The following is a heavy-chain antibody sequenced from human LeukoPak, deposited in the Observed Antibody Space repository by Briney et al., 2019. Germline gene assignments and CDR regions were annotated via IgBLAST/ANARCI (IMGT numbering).Heavy chain of an antibody. V-gene: IGHV4-4*02. J-gene: IGHJ5*02. CDR3: ARAYSSSWYFNWFDP. CDR1: GGSISSSNW. D-gene: IGHD6-13*01. CDR2: IYHSGST. Sequence: KPSETLSLTCAVSGGSISSSNWWSWVRQPPGKGLEWIGEIYHSGSTYYTPSLKSRVTISIDTSKNQFSLKLSSVTAADTAVYYCARAYSSSWYFNWFDPWGQGTLVTVSS.